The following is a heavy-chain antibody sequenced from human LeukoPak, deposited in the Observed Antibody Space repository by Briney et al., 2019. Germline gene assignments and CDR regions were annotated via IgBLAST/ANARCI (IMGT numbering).Heavy chain of an antibody. J-gene: IGHJ4*02. CDR2: IQYSGSP. CDR1: GGSISSDY. V-gene: IGHV4-59*01. CDR3: ARMYHYDRSGYYSFDY. D-gene: IGHD3-22*01. Sequence: SETLSLTCTVSGGSISSDYWSWIRQPPGKGVEWIGYIQYSGSPNYNPSLKSRVTISVDTSKSQFSLKLSSVTAADTAVYYCARMYHYDRSGYYSFDYWGQGTLVTVSS.